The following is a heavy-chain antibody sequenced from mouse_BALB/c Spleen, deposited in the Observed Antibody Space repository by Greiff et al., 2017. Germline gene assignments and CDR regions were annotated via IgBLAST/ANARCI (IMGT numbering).Heavy chain of an antibody. CDR2: ISSGSSTI. CDR1: GFTFSSFG. CDR3: ARKYGGAMDD. J-gene: IGHJ4*01. V-gene: IGHV5-17*02. Sequence: VQMKESGGGLVQPGGSRKLSCAASGFTFSSFGMHWVRQAPEKGLEWVAYISSGSSTICYADTVKGRFTISRDNPKNTLFLQMTSLRSEDTAMYYCARKYGGAMDDWGQGTSVTVSS. D-gene: IGHD2-10*02.